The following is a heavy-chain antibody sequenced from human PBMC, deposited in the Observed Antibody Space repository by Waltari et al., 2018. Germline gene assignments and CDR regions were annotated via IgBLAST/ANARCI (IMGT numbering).Heavy chain of an antibody. J-gene: IGHJ4*02. D-gene: IGHD1-1*01. CDR2: ISYDGSNK. CDR1: GFTFSSYA. V-gene: IGHV3-30-3*01. CDR3: ARGPGTTGTLFDY. Sequence: QVQLVESGGGVVQPGRSLRLSCAASGFTFSSYAMHWVRQAPGKGLGWVAVISYDGSNKYYADSVKGRVTISRDNSKNTLYLQMNSLRAEDTAVYYCARGPGTTGTLFDYWGQGTLVTVSS.